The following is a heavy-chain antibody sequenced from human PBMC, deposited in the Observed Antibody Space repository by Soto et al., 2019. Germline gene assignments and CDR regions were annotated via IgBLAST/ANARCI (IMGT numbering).Heavy chain of an antibody. CDR2: IYRSGST. Sequence: SETLSLTCAVSGGSISSGGYSWSWIRQPPGKGLEWIGYIYRSGSTYYNPSLKSRVTISVDRSKNQFSLKLSSVTAADTAVYYCARGGVDYYDSSGYYFSPYYFDYWGQGTLVTVS. D-gene: IGHD3-22*01. CDR1: GGSISSGGYS. CDR3: ARGGVDYYDSSGYYFSPYYFDY. J-gene: IGHJ4*02. V-gene: IGHV4-30-2*01.